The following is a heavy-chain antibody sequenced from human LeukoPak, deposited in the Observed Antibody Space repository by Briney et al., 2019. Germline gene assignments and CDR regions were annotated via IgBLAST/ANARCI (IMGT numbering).Heavy chain of an antibody. J-gene: IGHJ4*02. CDR1: GYTFTSYG. D-gene: IGHD3-9*01. CDR2: ISAYNGNT. Sequence: GASVKVSCKASGYTFTSYGISWVRQAPGQGLEWMGWISAYNGNTNYAQKLQGRVTMTTDTSTSTAYMELRSLGSDDTAVYYCARDYYDILTGEIFDYWGQGTLVTVSS. V-gene: IGHV1-18*01. CDR3: ARDYYDILTGEIFDY.